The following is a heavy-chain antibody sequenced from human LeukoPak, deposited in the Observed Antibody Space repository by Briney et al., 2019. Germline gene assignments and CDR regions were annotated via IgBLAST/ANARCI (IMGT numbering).Heavy chain of an antibody. CDR1: GYTFTGYY. CDR3: ARGLCSGGSCYVGYNWFDP. CDR2: INPKSGGT. D-gene: IGHD2-15*01. V-gene: IGHV1-2*04. Sequence: ASVKVSCKASGYTFTGYYMHWVRQAPGQGLEWMGWINPKSGGTNYAPKFQGWVTMTRDTSISTAYMELSRLRSDDTAVYYCARGLCSGGSCYVGYNWFDPWGQGTLVTVSS. J-gene: IGHJ5*02.